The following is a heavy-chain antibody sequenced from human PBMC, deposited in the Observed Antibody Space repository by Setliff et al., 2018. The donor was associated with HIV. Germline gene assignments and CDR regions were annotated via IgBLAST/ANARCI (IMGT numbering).Heavy chain of an antibody. Sequence: SETLSLTCAVFGGSFTDYYWIWIRQPPGKGLEWIGEINHSGSTHYNPSLKSRFIISVDTSKNQFSLKVNSMTAADTAVYYCARGARLLAAYSDRWDYYYMAVWGKGTTVTVSS. V-gene: IGHV4-34*01. D-gene: IGHD1-26*01. J-gene: IGHJ6*03. CDR3: ARGARLLAAYSDRWDYYYMAV. CDR1: GGSFTDYY. CDR2: INHSGST.